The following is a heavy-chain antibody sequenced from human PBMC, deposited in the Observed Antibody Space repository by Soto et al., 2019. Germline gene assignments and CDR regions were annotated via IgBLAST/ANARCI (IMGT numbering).Heavy chain of an antibody. CDR3: ARRYGYYFDY. CDR1: GGSISSGGYS. D-gene: IGHD3-9*01. CDR2: IYHSGST. J-gene: IGHJ4*02. V-gene: IGHV4-30-2*01. Sequence: SETLSLTCAVSGGSISSGGYSWSWIRQPPGKGLEWIGYIYHSGSTYYNPSLKSRVTISVDRSKNQFSLKLSSVTAADTAGYYCARRYGYYFDYWGQGTLVTVSS.